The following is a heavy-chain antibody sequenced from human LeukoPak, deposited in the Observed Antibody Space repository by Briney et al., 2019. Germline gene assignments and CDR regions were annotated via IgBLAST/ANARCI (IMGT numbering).Heavy chain of an antibody. D-gene: IGHD1-26*01. V-gene: IGHV4-39*01. J-gene: IGHJ6*03. CDR1: GGSISSSTYY. CDR2: ISYSGTT. Sequence: PSETLSLTCTVSGGSISSSTYYWGWIRQPPGKGLEWIGSISYSGTTYYNPSLKSRVTIFVDTSKNQFSLKLSSVTAADTAVYYCASKQWVYYYMDVWGKGTTVTVSS. CDR3: ASKQWVYYYMDV.